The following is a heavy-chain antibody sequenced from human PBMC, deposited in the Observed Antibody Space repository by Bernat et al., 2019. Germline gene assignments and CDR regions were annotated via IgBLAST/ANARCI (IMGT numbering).Heavy chain of an antibody. V-gene: IGHV3-30-3*01. CDR1: GFTFSSYA. Sequence: QVQLVESGGGVVQPVRSLRLSCAASGFTFSSYAMHWVRQAPGKGLEWVAVISYDGSNKYYADSVKGRFTISRDNSKNTLYLQMNSLRAEDTAVYYCASWRGSYSFDYWGQGTLVTVSS. CDR2: ISYDGSNK. CDR3: ASWRGSYSFDY. D-gene: IGHD1-26*01. J-gene: IGHJ4*02.